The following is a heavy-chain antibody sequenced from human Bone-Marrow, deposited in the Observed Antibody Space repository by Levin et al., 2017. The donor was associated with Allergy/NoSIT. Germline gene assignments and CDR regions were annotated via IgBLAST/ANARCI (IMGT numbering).Heavy chain of an antibody. CDR1: GFTFDIYA. D-gene: IGHD6-19*01. CDR3: AKDRVNSGWYFDY. J-gene: IGHJ4*02. Sequence: GESLKISCEVSGFTFDIYAMNWVRQAPGKGLEWVSTFSDSGGSTFYADSVKGRFTISRDNSKNTFYLQMNSLRADDTAVYYCAKDRVNSGWYFDYWGQGTLVTVSS. V-gene: IGHV3-23*01. CDR2: FSDSGGST.